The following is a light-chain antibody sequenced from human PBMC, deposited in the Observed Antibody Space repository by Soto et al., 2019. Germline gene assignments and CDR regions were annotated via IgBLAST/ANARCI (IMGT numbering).Light chain of an antibody. J-gene: IGKJ1*01. CDR3: QQYGSSGT. V-gene: IGKV3D-15*01. Sequence: EIEMTQSPATLSVSPGERATLSCRASQSVSSNLAWYQQNRGQAPRLVMYAATTRAPGAPDRFSGSGSGTEFTLTISRLEPEDFAVYYCQQYGSSGTFGQGTKVDI. CDR2: AAT. CDR1: QSVSSN.